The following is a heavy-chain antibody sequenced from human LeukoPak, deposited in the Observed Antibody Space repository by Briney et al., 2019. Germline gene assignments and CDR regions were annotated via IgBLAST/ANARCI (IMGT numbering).Heavy chain of an antibody. CDR1: GYTFTSYY. CDR3: AMGYCSGGSCYFVAFDI. CDR2: INPSGGST. V-gene: IGHV1-46*01. J-gene: IGHJ3*02. D-gene: IGHD2-15*01. Sequence: ASVKVSCKASGYTFTSYYMHWVRQAPGQGLEWMGIINPSGGSTSYAQKFQGRVTMTRDTSTSTVYMELSSLRSEDTAVYYCAMGYCSGGSCYFVAFDIWGQGTMVTVS.